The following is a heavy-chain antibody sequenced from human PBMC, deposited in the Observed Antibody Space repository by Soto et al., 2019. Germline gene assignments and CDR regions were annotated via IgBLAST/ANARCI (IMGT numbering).Heavy chain of an antibody. Sequence: QVQLQESGPGLVKPSETLSLTCTVSGGSVSSGRYYWSWIRQPPGKGLEWTGYIYYSGSTNYNPSLKSRVTISVDTSKNQFSLKLSSVTAADTAVYYCAREEQLLYYYYGMDVWGQGTTVTVSS. J-gene: IGHJ6*02. V-gene: IGHV4-61*01. CDR3: AREEQLLYYYYGMDV. CDR2: IYYSGST. D-gene: IGHD2-2*01. CDR1: GGSVSSGRYY.